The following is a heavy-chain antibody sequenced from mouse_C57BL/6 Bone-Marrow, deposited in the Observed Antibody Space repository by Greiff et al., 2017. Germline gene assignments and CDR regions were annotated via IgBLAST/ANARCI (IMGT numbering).Heavy chain of an antibody. CDR3: AREDYYGSSGGYFDV. V-gene: IGHV1-81*01. D-gene: IGHD1-1*01. CDR2: IYPRSGNT. Sequence: QVHVKQSGAELARPGASVKLSCKASGYTFTSYGISWVKQRPGQGLEWIGEIYPRSGNTYYNEKFKGKATLTADKSSSTAYMELRSLTSEDSAVYCCAREDYYGSSGGYFDVWGTGTTVTVSS. J-gene: IGHJ1*03. CDR1: GYTFTSYG.